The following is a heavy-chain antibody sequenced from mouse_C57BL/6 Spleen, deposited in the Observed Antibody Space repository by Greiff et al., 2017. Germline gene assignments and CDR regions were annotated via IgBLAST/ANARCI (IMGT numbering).Heavy chain of an antibody. J-gene: IGHJ4*01. D-gene: IGHD1-1*01. CDR3: ARSDYGEAMDY. V-gene: IGHV1-82*01. CDR1: GYAFSSSW. CDR2: FYPGDGDT. Sequence: VQLQESGPELVKPGASVKISCKASGYAFSSSWMNWVKQRPGQGLEWIGRFYPGDGDTNYNGKFKGKATLTADKSSSTAYMQLSRLTSEDSAVDFFARSDYGEAMDYWGQGTSVTVSS.